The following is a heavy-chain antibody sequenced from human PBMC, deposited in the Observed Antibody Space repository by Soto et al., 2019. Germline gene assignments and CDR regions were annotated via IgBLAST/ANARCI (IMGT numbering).Heavy chain of an antibody. CDR1: EFTFSSYG. Sequence: ESGGGVVQPGRSLRLSCAASEFTFSSYGMHWVRQAPGKGLEWVAVISYDGNNEYYADSVKGRFTISRDNSKNTLYLQMNSLRADDTAVYYCAKGRREIYYFDYWGQGTLVTVSS. CDR2: ISYDGNNE. D-gene: IGHD3-10*01. V-gene: IGHV3-30*18. CDR3: AKGRREIYYFDY. J-gene: IGHJ4*02.